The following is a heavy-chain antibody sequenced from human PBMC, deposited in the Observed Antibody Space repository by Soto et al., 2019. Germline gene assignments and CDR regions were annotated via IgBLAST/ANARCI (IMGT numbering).Heavy chain of an antibody. J-gene: IGHJ4*02. D-gene: IGHD3-16*01. CDR2: ISAYNGNT. CDR1: GYTFTNFG. V-gene: IGHV1-18*01. Sequence: QVQLVQSGAEVKKPGASVKVSCKASGYTFTNFGISWVRQAPGQGLEWMGWISAYNGNTNYAQNXQRXXTXPTDTSTSTAYMELRSLRSDDTAVYYCARGGTPIDSWGQGTLVTVSS. CDR3: ARGGTPIDS.